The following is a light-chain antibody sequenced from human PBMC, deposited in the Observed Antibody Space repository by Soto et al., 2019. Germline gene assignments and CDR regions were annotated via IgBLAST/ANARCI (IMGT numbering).Light chain of an antibody. Sequence: DIQMTQSPSSLSAFVGDRVTVTCRASQSIATSLEWYQQKPGQAPKLLMYEVSSLHTGVPSRFSGSGSGTDFTLTISSLQPEDFATYYCQQSYSTPWTFGQGTKVDIK. J-gene: IGKJ1*01. CDR2: EVS. CDR1: QSIATS. CDR3: QQSYSTPWT. V-gene: IGKV1-39*01.